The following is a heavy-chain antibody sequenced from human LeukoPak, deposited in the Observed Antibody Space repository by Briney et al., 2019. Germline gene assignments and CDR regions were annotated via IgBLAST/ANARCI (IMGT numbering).Heavy chain of an antibody. J-gene: IGHJ3*02. CDR2: ISYSGST. D-gene: IGHD5-24*01. Sequence: SETLSLTCTVSGGSTNSYYWGWIRQPPGKGLEWIGYISYSGSTNYNASLKSRVSISVDTSKNQLSLKLTSVTAADTAVYYCARRGSRDGYNHGFDIWGQGTMVTVSS. V-gene: IGHV4-59*08. CDR3: ARRGSRDGYNHGFDI. CDR1: GGSTNSYY.